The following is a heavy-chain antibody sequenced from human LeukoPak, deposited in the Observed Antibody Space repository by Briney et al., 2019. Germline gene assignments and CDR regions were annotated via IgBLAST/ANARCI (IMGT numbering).Heavy chain of an antibody. D-gene: IGHD2-8*01. Sequence: GGSLRLSCAASGFTFSSYSMNWVRQAPGKGLEWVSYISSSSSTIYYADSVKGRFTISRDNSKNTVNLHLNTVRAEDTAVYYCAKERVSSGMMEGVLHMWGQGTTLSVSS. CDR2: ISSSSSTI. CDR1: GFTFSSYS. V-gene: IGHV3-48*01. CDR3: AKERVSSGMMEGVLHM. J-gene: IGHJ3*02.